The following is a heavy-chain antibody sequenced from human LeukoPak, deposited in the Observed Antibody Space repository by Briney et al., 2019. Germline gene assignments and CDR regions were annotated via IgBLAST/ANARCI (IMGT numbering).Heavy chain of an antibody. CDR1: GFTFSTYS. Sequence: PGGSLRLSCAASGFTFSTYSINWVRQAPGKGLEWVSSISSSSSYIYYADSVKGRFTISRDNAKNSLYLQMNSLRAEDTAVYYCARGSLVHYYGSGSYRIRAGFDSWGQGTLVTVSS. V-gene: IGHV3-21*01. CDR3: ARGSLVHYYGSGSYRIRAGFDS. CDR2: ISSSSSYI. D-gene: IGHD3-10*01. J-gene: IGHJ4*02.